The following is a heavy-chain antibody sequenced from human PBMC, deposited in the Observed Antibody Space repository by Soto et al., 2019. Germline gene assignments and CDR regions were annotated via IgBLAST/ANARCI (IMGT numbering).Heavy chain of an antibody. CDR3: VTCAAGSYGWYD. CDR2: MNPANSDI. Sequence: GESLKISCKGSGYRFTSYWIGWVRQMPGEGLEWMGIMNPANSDIRYSPSFQGQVTISADKSISTAYLQWSSLKASDSAMYYCVTCAAGSYGWYDWDQGTLVTVSS. J-gene: IGHJ4*02. D-gene: IGHD6-19*01. V-gene: IGHV5-51*01. CDR1: GYRFTSYW.